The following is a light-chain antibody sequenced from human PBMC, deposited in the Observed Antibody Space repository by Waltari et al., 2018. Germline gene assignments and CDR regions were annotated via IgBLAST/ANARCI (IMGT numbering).Light chain of an antibody. CDR3: QQSYSTPLT. CDR1: QSISSY. J-gene: IGKJ4*01. CDR2: AAS. Sequence: DIQMTQSPSSLSASVGDRVTITCPASQSISSYLNWYQQKPGKAPKLLIYAASSLQSGVPSRCSGRGSGTDFTLTISRLQPEDFATYYCQQSYSTPLTFGGGTKVEIK. V-gene: IGKV1-39*01.